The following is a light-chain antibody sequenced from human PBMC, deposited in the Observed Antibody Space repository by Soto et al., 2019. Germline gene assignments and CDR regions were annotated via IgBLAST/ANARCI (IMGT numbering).Light chain of an antibody. V-gene: IGLV2-18*01. J-gene: IGLJ1*01. CDR1: SSDVGSYNR. Sequence: QSVLTQPPSVSGSPGQSVAISCTGTSSDVGSYNRVSWYQQPPGTAPKVMIYEVSNRPSGVPDRFSGSKSGNTASLTISGLQAEDEADYYCSLYTSSNTYVFGTGTKVTVL. CDR3: SLYTSSNTYV. CDR2: EVS.